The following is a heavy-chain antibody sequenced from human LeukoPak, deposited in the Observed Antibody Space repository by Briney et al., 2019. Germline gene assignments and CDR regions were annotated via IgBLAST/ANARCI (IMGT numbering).Heavy chain of an antibody. Sequence: AGGSLRLSCTTSGFTFGHYAMSWVRQAPGKGLEWVGFIRCRAYGGTTEYAESMKGTFTTSRDDPKTIAYLQMNSLKTEDTAVYYCIAAIRNSGSYSRPYYFDYWGQGTLVTVSS. CDR3: IAAIRNSGSYSRPYYFDY. V-gene: IGHV3-49*04. CDR2: IRCRAYGGTT. D-gene: IGHD1-26*01. J-gene: IGHJ4*02. CDR1: GFTFGHYA.